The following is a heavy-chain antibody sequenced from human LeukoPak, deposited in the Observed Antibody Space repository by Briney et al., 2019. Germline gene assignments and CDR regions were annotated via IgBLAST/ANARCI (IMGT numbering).Heavy chain of an antibody. Sequence: SQTLSLTCTVSGGSISSGSYYWSWIRQPAGKGLEWIGRIYTSGSTNYNPSLKSRVTISVDTSKNQFSLKLSSVTAADTAVYYCATSGLRPIYYHYGMDVWDQGTTVTVSS. CDR3: ATSGLRPIYYHYGMDV. CDR2: IYTSGST. V-gene: IGHV4-61*02. J-gene: IGHJ6*02. CDR1: GGSISSGSYY. D-gene: IGHD5-12*01.